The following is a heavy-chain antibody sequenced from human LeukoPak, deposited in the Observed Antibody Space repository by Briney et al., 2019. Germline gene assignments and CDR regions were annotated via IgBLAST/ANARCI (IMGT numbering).Heavy chain of an antibody. CDR1: GGSISSYY. D-gene: IGHD3-10*01. CDR3: AGRYYYGSGNSYYYYMDV. J-gene: IGHJ6*03. V-gene: IGHV4-59*01. Sequence: SETLSLTCTVSGGSISSYYWSWIRQPPGKGLEWIGYIYYSGSTNYNPSLKSRVTISVDTSKNQFSLKLSSVTAADTAVYYCAGRYYYGSGNSYYYYMDVWGKGTTVTISS. CDR2: IYYSGST.